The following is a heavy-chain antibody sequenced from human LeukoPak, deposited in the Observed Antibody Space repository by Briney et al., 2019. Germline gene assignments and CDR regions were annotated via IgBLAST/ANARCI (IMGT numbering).Heavy chain of an antibody. Sequence: ASVKVSCMVSGYTLTELSMHWVRQAPGKGLEWMGGFDPEDGETIYAQKFQGRVTMTEDTSTDTAYMELSRLRSDDTAVYYCARGDRFSSSWYKDFDYWGQGTLVTVSS. CDR3: ARGDRFSSSWYKDFDY. J-gene: IGHJ4*02. D-gene: IGHD6-13*01. CDR1: GYTLTELS. CDR2: FDPEDGET. V-gene: IGHV1-24*01.